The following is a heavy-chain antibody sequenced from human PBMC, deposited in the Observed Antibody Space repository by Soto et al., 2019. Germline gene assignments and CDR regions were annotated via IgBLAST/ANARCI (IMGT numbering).Heavy chain of an antibody. CDR1: GFTFKNYG. CDR2: VYYDGSNQ. J-gene: IGHJ4*02. V-gene: IGHV3-33*01. CDR3: ARDLSDY. Sequence: QVQLVESGGGVVQPGTSLRLSCAASGFTFKNYGMHWVRQAPGKGLEWVAIVYYDGSNQYYADSVKGRITISRDNSKNTLYLQMNSLRVDDTAMYYCARDLSDYWGQGTLVTVSS.